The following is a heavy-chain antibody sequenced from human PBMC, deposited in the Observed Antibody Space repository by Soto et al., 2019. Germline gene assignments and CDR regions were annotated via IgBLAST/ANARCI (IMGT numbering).Heavy chain of an antibody. Sequence: QVQLVQSGAEVKKPGASVKVSCKASGYTFTSYGISWVRQAPGHGREWMGWISASNGNTNYAQKLQGRVTMTTDTPTSTAYMELRSRTYDDTAVYYCARAYADYLLFALHCWGQGTLVTVSS. CDR2: ISASNGNT. V-gene: IGHV1-18*01. D-gene: IGHD4-17*01. J-gene: IGHJ4*02. CDR1: GYTFTSYG. CDR3: ARAYADYLLFALHC.